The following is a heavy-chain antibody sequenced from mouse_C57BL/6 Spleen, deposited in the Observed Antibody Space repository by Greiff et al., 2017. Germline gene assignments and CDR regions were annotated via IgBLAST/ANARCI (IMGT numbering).Heavy chain of an antibody. CDR3: ARHDGPYGSEDYAMDY. CDR2: FYPGSGSI. Sequence: VQLQESGAELVKPGASVKLSCKASGYTFTEYTIHWVKQRSGQGLEWIGWFYPGSGSIKYNEKFKDKATLTADKSSSTVYMELSRLTSEDSAVYFCARHDGPYGSEDYAMDYWGQGTSVTVSS. V-gene: IGHV1-62-2*01. CDR1: GYTFTEYT. D-gene: IGHD1-1*01. J-gene: IGHJ4*01.